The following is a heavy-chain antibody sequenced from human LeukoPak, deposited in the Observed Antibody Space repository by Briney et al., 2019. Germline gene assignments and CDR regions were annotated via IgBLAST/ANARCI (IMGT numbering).Heavy chain of an antibody. V-gene: IGHV4-34*01. CDR3: ARGPRLDSTSWYRLSRRRVWVDP. D-gene: IGHD6-13*01. CDR1: GGSFSGYY. J-gene: IGHJ5*02. Sequence: PSETLSLTCAVYGGSFSGYYWSWIRQPPGKGLEWIGEINHSGSTNYNPSLKSRVTISVDTSKNQFSLKLSSVTAADTAVYYCARGPRLDSTSWYRLSRRRVWVDPFGQGTLVTGSS. CDR2: INHSGST.